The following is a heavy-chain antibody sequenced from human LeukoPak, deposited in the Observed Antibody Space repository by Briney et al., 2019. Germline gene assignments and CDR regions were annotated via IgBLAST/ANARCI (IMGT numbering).Heavy chain of an antibody. CDR2: INHSGST. D-gene: IGHD3-3*01. J-gene: IGHJ4*02. Sequence: KPSETLSLTCAVYGGSFSGYYWSWIRQPPGKGLEWIGEINHSGSTNYNPSLKSRVTISVDTSKNQFSLKLSSVTAADTAVYYCASRSITDFKTDYLFDYWGQGTLVTVSS. CDR1: GGSFSGYY. V-gene: IGHV4-34*01. CDR3: ASRSITDFKTDYLFDY.